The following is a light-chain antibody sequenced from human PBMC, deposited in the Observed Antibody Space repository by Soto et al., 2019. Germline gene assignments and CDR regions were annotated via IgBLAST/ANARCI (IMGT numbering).Light chain of an antibody. CDR1: NSNIGAIYD. CDR3: QSYDSSLSGYV. Sequence: QSVLTQPPSVSGAPGQRVTISCTGSNSNIGAIYDVHGYQQLPGTAPKLLIYGNINRPSGVPDRFSGSKSGTSASLAITGLQAEDEADYYCQSYDSSLSGYVFGTGTKLTVL. J-gene: IGLJ1*01. CDR2: GNI. V-gene: IGLV1-40*01.